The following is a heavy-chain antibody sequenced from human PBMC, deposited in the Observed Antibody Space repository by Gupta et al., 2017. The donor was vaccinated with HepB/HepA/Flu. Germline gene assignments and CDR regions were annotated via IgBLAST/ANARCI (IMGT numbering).Heavy chain of an antibody. CDR2: SSASGDNP. D-gene: IGHD5/OR15-5a*01. J-gene: IGHJ6*02. CDR1: GFTFNSYA. CDR3: AITQIVSTYYYYGLDV. V-gene: IGHV3-23*01. Sequence: EVQLLESGGGLVQPGGSLRLSCAASGFTFNSYAMTWVRQAPGKGLEWVSGSSASGDNPYYADSVKGRFTISRDNSKNTLYLQINSLGAEDTALYYCAITQIVSTYYYYGLDVWGQGTTVTVSS.